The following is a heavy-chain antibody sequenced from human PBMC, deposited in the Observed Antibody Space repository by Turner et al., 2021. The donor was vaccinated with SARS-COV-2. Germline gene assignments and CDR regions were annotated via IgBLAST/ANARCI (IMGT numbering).Heavy chain of an antibody. J-gene: IGHJ2*01. CDR3: AKEGYGGGYFDL. D-gene: IGHD2-21*01. CDR2: ISCNSGSI. CDR1: GFTFDDYA. V-gene: IGHV3-9*01. Sequence: EVQLVESGGGLVQPGRSLRLSCAASGFTFDDYAMHWVRKAPGKGLEWVSGISCNSGSIGYADSVKGRFTISRDNAKNSLYLQMNSLRAEDTALYYCAKEGYGGGYFDLWGRGTLVTVSS.